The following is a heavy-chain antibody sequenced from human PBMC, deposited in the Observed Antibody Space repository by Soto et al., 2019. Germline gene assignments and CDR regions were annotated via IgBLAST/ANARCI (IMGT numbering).Heavy chain of an antibody. CDR1: GAALNSGNYY. V-gene: IGHV4-31*03. CDR2: IYVTGAV. J-gene: IGHJ5*02. D-gene: IGHD2-21*01. Sequence: LSLTCSVSGAALNSGNYYWSWIHQVPGKGLEWIGHIYVTGAVDYNPSLRDRITISQDTSERQFSLNLRLVTAADTAVYYCARLRIATNNYKWFDPWGQGTLVTVSS. CDR3: ARLRIATNNYKWFDP.